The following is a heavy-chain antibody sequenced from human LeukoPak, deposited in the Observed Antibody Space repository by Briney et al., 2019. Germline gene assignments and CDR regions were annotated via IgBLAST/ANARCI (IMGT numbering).Heavy chain of an antibody. V-gene: IGHV3-7*01. CDR2: VKPDGSDK. CDR1: GFTFSNYW. Sequence: GGSLRLSCAASGFTFSNYWMDWFRQAPGKGLEWVANVKPDGSDKYYADSVKGRFTISRDNAKNSLFLQMNSLRAEDTAVYYCARDYRRSGGPNWFDPWGQGTLVTVSS. CDR3: ARDYRRSGGPNWFDP. D-gene: IGHD2-15*01. J-gene: IGHJ5*02.